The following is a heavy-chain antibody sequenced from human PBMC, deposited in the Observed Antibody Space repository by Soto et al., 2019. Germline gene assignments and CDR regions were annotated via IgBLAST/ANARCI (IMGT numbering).Heavy chain of an antibody. J-gene: IGHJ5*02. CDR1: GFSFTGYY. Sequence: GASVKVSCKASGFSFTGYYIHWLRQAPGQGLGWMGWINAHSGGTEYAQKLQGRVTLTRDTSIATAYLTLTSLTSDDTALYYCAKDLTRQLAYWLDPWGQGTQVTVSS. V-gene: IGHV1-2*02. CDR2: INAHSGGT. D-gene: IGHD6-6*01. CDR3: AKDLTRQLAYWLDP.